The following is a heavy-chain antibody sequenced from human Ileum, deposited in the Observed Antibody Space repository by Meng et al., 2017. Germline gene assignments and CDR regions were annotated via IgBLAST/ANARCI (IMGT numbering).Heavy chain of an antibody. D-gene: IGHD2-2*01. V-gene: IGHV1-18*01. CDR3: ARDKYAYALGYFDY. J-gene: IGHJ4*02. Sequence: ASVKVSCKASGYSFSRFGISWVRQAPGQGLEWMGWISAYTGNTDYAQKFQGRVTMTTDTSTNTTYMELWSLRSDDTALYYCARDKYAYALGYFDYWGQGTQVTVSS. CDR2: ISAYTGNT. CDR1: GYSFSRFG.